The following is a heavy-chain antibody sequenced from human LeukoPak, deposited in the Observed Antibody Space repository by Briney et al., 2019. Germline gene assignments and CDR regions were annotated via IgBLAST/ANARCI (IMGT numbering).Heavy chain of an antibody. J-gene: IGHJ6*02. CDR1: GFTFSSYS. D-gene: IGHD3-22*01. Sequence: PGGSLRLSCAASGFTFSSYSMNWVRQAPGKGLEWVSSISSSSSYIYYADSVKGRFTISRDNAKNSLYLQMNSLRAEDTAVYYCARDSNYYDSSGFRPSKFYYYAMDIWGHGTTVSVSS. CDR2: ISSSSSYI. CDR3: ARDSNYYDSSGFRPSKFYYYAMDI. V-gene: IGHV3-21*01.